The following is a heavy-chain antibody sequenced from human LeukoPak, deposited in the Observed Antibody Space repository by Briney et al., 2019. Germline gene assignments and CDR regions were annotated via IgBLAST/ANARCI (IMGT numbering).Heavy chain of an antibody. J-gene: IGHJ5*02. CDR3: AREFRKGWDWFDP. CDR1: GGSMTSGSYY. CDR2: VYTSGNT. D-gene: IGHD1-26*01. Sequence: PSETLSLTCTVSGGSMTSGSYYWSWIRKPAGKGLEWIGCVYTSGNTEYTPSLKSRVIISIGTSKNQFSLKLSPVTAADTAVYYCAREFRKGWDWFDPWGQGTLVTVSS. V-gene: IGHV4-61*02.